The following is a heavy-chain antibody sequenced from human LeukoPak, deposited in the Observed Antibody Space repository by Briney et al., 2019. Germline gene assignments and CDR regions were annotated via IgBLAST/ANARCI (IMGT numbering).Heavy chain of an antibody. D-gene: IGHD2-21*01. J-gene: IGHJ4*02. CDR2: MNEDGSEK. V-gene: IGHV3-7*01. CDR1: GLTFSSYW. Sequence: GGSLRLSCAASGLTFSSYWMCWVRQAPGKGLEWVANMNEDGSEKYYLNSVKGRFTISRDNAKNSLYLQLNSLRAEDTAVYYCARWQKLLAYSDYWGQGTLVTVSS. CDR3: ARWQKLLAYSDY.